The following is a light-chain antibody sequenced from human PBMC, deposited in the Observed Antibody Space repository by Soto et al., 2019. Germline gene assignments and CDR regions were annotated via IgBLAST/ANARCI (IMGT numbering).Light chain of an antibody. CDR2: AAS. CDR3: QQSYRTPYT. V-gene: IGKV1-39*01. J-gene: IGKJ2*01. CDR1: QTIITH. Sequence: DIQITQSPSSLSASVGDRVTITCRASQTIITHLNWYQQKPGNAPNLLIYAASNLQGGVPSRFSGSASGTTFTLTISSLQLEDFATYYCQQSYRTPYTFGQGTKVEIK.